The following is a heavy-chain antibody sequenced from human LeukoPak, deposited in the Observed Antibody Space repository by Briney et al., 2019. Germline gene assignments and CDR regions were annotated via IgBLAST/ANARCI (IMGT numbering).Heavy chain of an antibody. CDR2: ISYDGSNK. Sequence: GSLRLSCAASGFTFSSYAMHWVRQAPGKGLEWVAVISYDGSNKYYADSVKGRFTISRDNSKNTLYLQMNSLRAEDTAVYYCAREGGYSYGRRYFQHWGQGTLVTVSP. CDR1: GFTFSSYA. D-gene: IGHD5-18*01. CDR3: AREGGYSYGRRYFQH. J-gene: IGHJ1*01. V-gene: IGHV3-30-3*01.